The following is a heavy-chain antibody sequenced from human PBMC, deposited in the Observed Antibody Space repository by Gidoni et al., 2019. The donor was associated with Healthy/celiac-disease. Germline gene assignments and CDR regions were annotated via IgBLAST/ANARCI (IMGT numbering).Heavy chain of an antibody. CDR3: TARGGYDSGFDY. J-gene: IGHJ4*02. Sequence: EVQLVESGGGLVQPGRSLRLSCTASGLTFGDYAMSWVRQAPGKGLEWVGFIRSKAYGGTTEYAASVKGRFTISRDDSKSIAYLQMNSLKTEDTAVYYCTARGGYDSGFDYWGQGTLVTVSS. V-gene: IGHV3-49*04. CDR2: IRSKAYGGTT. CDR1: GLTFGDYA. D-gene: IGHD5-12*01.